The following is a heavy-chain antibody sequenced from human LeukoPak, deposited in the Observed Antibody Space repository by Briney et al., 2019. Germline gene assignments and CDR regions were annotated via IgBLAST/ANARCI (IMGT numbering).Heavy chain of an antibody. CDR3: ARGDTTVTRHFDY. J-gene: IGHJ4*02. V-gene: IGHV3-21*04. CDR2: ISSNSDYI. CDR1: GFTFSSYT. Sequence: GGSLRLSCAASGFTFSSYTMNWARQAPGKGLEWVSCISSNSDYIFYADSLKGRVTISRDNAKNSLYLQMNSLRAEDTAIYYCARGDTTVTRHFDYWGQGTLVTVSS. D-gene: IGHD4-17*01.